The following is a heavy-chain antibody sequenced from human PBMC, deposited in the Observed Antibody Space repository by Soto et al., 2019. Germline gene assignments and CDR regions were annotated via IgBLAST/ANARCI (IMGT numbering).Heavy chain of an antibody. CDR1: GSSLSISGAG. Sequence: SGPTLVNPTETLTLTCTLSGSSLSISGAGLGWVRQTPGKALEWLALIYWNDDKHYSPSLLSRLTITKDTYKNLAVLIMTNMNPADTATYYCAGGVATRPVFAFEVWGQGTVVTISS. D-gene: IGHD6-6*01. CDR3: AGGVATRPVFAFEV. V-gene: IGHV2-5*01. J-gene: IGHJ3*01. CDR2: IYWNDDK.